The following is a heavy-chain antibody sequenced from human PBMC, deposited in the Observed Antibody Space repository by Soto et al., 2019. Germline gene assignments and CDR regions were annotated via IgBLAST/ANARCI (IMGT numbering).Heavy chain of an antibody. J-gene: IGHJ6*02. CDR1: GYTFTSYG. CDR3: AFAYYYGSWSYYIGYGMDV. Sequence: QVQLVQSGAEVKKPGASVKVSCKASGYTFTSYGISWVRQAPGQGLEWMGWISAYNGNTNYAQKLQGRVTMTTDTSTSTAYMELRSLRSDDTAVYYCAFAYYYGSWSYYIGYGMDVWGQGTTVTVSS. D-gene: IGHD3-10*01. CDR2: ISAYNGNT. V-gene: IGHV1-18*01.